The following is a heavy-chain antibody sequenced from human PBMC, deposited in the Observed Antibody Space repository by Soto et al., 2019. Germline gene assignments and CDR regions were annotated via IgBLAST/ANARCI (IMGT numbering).Heavy chain of an antibody. CDR2: INDSGNI. CDR1: GGSFSGYQ. V-gene: IGHV4-34*01. Sequence: QVQLQQWGAGLLKPSETLSLTCAVYGGSFSGYQWSWIRQTPGKGLEWIGEINDSGNINYNPSLKSRVTILLDTPKKQISLKLSSVTAADSAVYYCARGVILWFGELSRRGGYHYCMDVWGKGTTVTVSS. D-gene: IGHD3-10*01. J-gene: IGHJ6*03. CDR3: ARGVILWFGELSRRGGYHYCMDV.